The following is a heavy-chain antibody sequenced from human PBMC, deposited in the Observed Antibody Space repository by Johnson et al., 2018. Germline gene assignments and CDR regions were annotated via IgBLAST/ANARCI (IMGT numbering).Heavy chain of an antibody. CDR1: GFSFSTYT. CDR2: ISYDGNHK. V-gene: IGHV3-30-3*01. J-gene: IGHJ3*02. CDR3: ARSWPSGGYWLGAFDI. D-gene: IGHD1-26*01. Sequence: QVQLVQSGGGVVQPGRSLRVSCAASGFSFSTYTMHWVRQAPGKGLEWVAIISYDGNHKFYADSVKGRFTISRDNSKNTLYLQMNSRSTDDTAVYYWARSWPSGGYWLGAFDIWGQGTMVTVSS.